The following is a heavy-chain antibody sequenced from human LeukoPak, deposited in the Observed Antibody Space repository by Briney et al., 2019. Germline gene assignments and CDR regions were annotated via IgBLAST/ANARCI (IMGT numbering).Heavy chain of an antibody. D-gene: IGHD2-15*01. CDR1: GGSISSYY. CDR3: ARSARVVAANGDYFYYYLDV. CDR2: IQYSGST. Sequence: SETLSLTCTVSGGSISSYYWSWIRQPPGKGLEWIGYIQYSGSTNYNPSLKSRVTISVDTSKNQFSLKLSSVTAADTAVYYCARSARVVAANGDYFYYYLDVWGKGTTVTVSS. V-gene: IGHV4-59*01. J-gene: IGHJ6*03.